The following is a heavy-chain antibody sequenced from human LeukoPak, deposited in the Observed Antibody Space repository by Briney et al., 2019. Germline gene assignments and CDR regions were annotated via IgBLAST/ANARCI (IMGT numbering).Heavy chain of an antibody. V-gene: IGHV4-38-2*02. CDR1: GYSISSGYY. J-gene: IGHJ4*02. Sequence: PSETLSLTCTVSGYSISSGYYWGWIRQPPGKGLEWIGSIYHSGSTYYNPSLKSRVTISVDRSKNQFSLKLSSVTAADTAVYYCARDSIAAAGNFDYWGQGTLVTVSS. CDR2: IYHSGST. CDR3: ARDSIAAAGNFDY. D-gene: IGHD6-13*01.